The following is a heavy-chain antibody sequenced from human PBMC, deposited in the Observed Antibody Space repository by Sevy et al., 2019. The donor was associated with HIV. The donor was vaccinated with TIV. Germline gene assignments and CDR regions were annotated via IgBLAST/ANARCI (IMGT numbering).Heavy chain of an antibody. D-gene: IGHD2-15*01. CDR1: GFTFGTYV. Sequence: GGYLRLSCAASGFTFGTYVMNWARQAPGKGLEWVSGISGSGGSTYYSDSVKGRITISRDNSKKTVYLQMNSLRAEDTAVYYCAKGDRSFYGIDVWGQGTTVTVSS. CDR3: AKGDRSFYGIDV. V-gene: IGHV3-23*01. J-gene: IGHJ6*02. CDR2: ISGSGGST.